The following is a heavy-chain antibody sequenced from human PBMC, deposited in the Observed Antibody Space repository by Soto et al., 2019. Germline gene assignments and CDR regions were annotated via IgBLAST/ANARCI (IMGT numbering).Heavy chain of an antibody. V-gene: IGHV1-18*01. CDR1: GYTFTSYV. D-gene: IGHD2-21*02. CDR2: ISAYNGNT. J-gene: IGHJ6*03. CDR3: ARVIAPIVVVTAYYYYMDV. Sequence: GASVKVSCKASGYTFTSYVISWVRQAPGQGLEWMGWISAYNGNTNYAQKLQGRVTMTTDTSTSTAYMELRSLRSDDTAVYYCARVIAPIVVVTAYYYYMDVWGKGTTVTVSS.